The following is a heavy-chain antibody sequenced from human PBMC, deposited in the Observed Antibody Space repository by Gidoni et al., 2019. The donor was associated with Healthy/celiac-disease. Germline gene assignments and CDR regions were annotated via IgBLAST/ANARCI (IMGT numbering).Heavy chain of an antibody. D-gene: IGHD5-18*01. J-gene: IGHJ4*02. V-gene: IGHV4-39*01. CDR1: GCSISSSSYY. CDR3: ARHLDTAVFIDY. CDR2: IHYCGST. Sequence: QLQLQESGPGLVKPSETLSIPCTVSGCSISSSSYYWGWIRQPPGKGLEWIGSIHYCGSTYYHPALKSRVTISVDTSKNQFSLKLSSVTAADTAVYYWARHLDTAVFIDYWGQGTLVTVSS.